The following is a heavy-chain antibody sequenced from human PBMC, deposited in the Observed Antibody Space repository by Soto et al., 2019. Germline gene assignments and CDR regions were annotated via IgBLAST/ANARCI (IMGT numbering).Heavy chain of an antibody. CDR1: GFTFSSYS. J-gene: IGHJ5*02. Sequence: GGSLRLSCAASGFTFSSYSMNWVRQAPGKGLEWVSSISSSSSYIYYADSVKGRFTISRDNAKNSLYLQMNSLRAEDTAVYYCARVLYGDPDTGYNWFDPWGQGTLVTVSS. CDR2: ISSSSSYI. V-gene: IGHV3-21*01. CDR3: ARVLYGDPDTGYNWFDP. D-gene: IGHD4-17*01.